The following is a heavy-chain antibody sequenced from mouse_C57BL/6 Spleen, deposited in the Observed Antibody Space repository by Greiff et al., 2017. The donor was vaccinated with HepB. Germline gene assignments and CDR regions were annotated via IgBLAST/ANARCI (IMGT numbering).Heavy chain of an antibody. CDR1: GFTFSSYA. V-gene: IGHV5-4*01. CDR3: AREGVTGTLAWFAY. CDR2: ISDGGSYT. Sequence: EVKLVESGGGLVKPGGSLKLSCAASGFTFSSYAMSWVRQTPEKRLEWVATISDGGSYTYYPDNVKGRFTISRDNAKNNLYLQMSHLKSEDTAMYYCAREGVTGTLAWFAYWGQGTLVTVSA. D-gene: IGHD4-1*01. J-gene: IGHJ3*01.